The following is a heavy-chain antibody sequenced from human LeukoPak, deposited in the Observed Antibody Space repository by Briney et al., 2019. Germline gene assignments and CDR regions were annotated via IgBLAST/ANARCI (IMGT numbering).Heavy chain of an antibody. CDR3: ARGPLYDILTGPLGWFDP. CDR2: IYYSGST. Sequence: SETLSLTCTVSGGSISSYYWSWIRQPPGKGLEWIAYIYYSGSTNYNPSLKSRVTISVDTSKNQFSLKLSSVTAADTAVYYCARGPLYDILTGPLGWFDPWGQGTLVTVSS. V-gene: IGHV4-59*01. CDR1: GGSISSYY. J-gene: IGHJ5*02. D-gene: IGHD3-9*01.